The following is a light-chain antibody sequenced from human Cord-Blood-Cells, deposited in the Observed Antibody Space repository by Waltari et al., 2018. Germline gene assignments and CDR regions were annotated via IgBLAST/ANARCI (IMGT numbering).Light chain of an antibody. V-gene: IGLV2-14*01. Sequence: QSALTQPASVSGSPAPSITISATVTSSDVGGSKHVAWYQQHPGKAPKLMIYDVSNRPSGVANRFSGSKSGNTASLTISGLQAEDEADYYCSSYTSSSPVFGGGTKLTVL. J-gene: IGLJ2*01. CDR1: SSDVGGSKH. CDR2: DVS. CDR3: SSYTSSSPV.